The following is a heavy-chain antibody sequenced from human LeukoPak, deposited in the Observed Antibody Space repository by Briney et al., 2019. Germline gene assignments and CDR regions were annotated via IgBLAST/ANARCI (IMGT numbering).Heavy chain of an antibody. CDR2: IKSDGSST. J-gene: IGHJ6*03. V-gene: IGHV3-74*01. CDR3: ARDEYSSSSSYMDV. CDR1: GFTFSSYW. D-gene: IGHD6-6*01. Sequence: GGSLRLSCAASGFTFSSYWMHWVRQAPGKGLVWVSRIKSDGSSTSYADSVKGRFTISRDNAKNSLYLQMNSLRAEDTAVYYCARDEYSSSSSYMDVWGKGTTVTVSS.